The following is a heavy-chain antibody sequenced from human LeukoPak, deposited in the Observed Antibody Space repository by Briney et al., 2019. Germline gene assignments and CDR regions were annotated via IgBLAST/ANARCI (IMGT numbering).Heavy chain of an antibody. Sequence: GGFLRLSCAASGFTFSSYAMSWVRQAPGKGLEWVSAISGSGGSTYYADSVKGRFTISRDNSKNTLYLQMNSLRAEDTAVYYCAKTRGYDSSGYYHYWGQGTLVTVSS. CDR1: GFTFSSYA. CDR2: ISGSGGST. J-gene: IGHJ4*02. D-gene: IGHD3-22*01. CDR3: AKTRGYDSSGYYHY. V-gene: IGHV3-23*01.